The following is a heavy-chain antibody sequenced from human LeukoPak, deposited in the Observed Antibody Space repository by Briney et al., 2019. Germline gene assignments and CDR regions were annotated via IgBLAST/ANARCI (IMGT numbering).Heavy chain of an antibody. J-gene: IGHJ6*03. CDR3: ARNKRAGANIYYYHMDV. CDR1: GFAVSSNY. CDR2: IYSGGTT. Sequence: GGSLRLSCAASGFAVSSNYMSWVRQAPGKGLEWVSLIYSGGTTYYADSVKGRFTFTRDNSKNILYLQMNSLRAEDTAVYYCARNKRAGANIYYYHMDVWGKGTTVTVSS. V-gene: IGHV3-53*01. D-gene: IGHD1-26*01.